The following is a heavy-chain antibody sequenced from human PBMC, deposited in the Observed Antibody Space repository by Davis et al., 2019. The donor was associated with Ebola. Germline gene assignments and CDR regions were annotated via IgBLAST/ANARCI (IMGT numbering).Heavy chain of an antibody. J-gene: IGHJ4*02. V-gene: IGHV3-21*01. Sequence: GGSLRLSCAASGFTFSSYSMNWVRQAPGKGLEWVSSISSSSSYIYYADSVKGRFTISRDNAKNSLYLQMNSPRAEDAAVYYCARGGLSVTTQFDYWGQGTLVTVSS. CDR2: ISSSSSYI. CDR3: ARGGLSVTTQFDY. CDR1: GFTFSSYS. D-gene: IGHD4-17*01.